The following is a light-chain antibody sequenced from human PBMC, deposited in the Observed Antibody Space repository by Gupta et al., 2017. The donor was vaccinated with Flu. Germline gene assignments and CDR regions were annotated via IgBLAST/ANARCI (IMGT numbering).Light chain of an antibody. CDR3: QSYDSSLSGSYV. CDR1: NIGAGYD. Sequence: NIGAGYDVHGYQQLPGTAPNLLIYANTNRPSGVPDRFSGSKSGTSASLAITGRQAEDEADYYCQSYDSSLSGSYVFGPGTKVTVL. CDR2: ANT. V-gene: IGLV1-40*01. J-gene: IGLJ1*01.